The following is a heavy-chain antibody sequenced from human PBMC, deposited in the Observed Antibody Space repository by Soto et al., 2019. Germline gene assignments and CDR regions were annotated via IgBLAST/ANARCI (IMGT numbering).Heavy chain of an antibody. CDR3: ARPEDSLEPTANYYYYGMDV. V-gene: IGHV5-51*01. J-gene: IGHJ6*02. CDR2: IYPGDSDT. CDR1: GDSFTSSR. Sequence: RGHALKSSGKGSGDSFTSSRSGWVRQMTGKGLHWMGIIYPGDSDTRYSPSFQGQVTISADKSISTAYLQWSSLKASDTAMYYCARPEDSLEPTANYYYYGMDVWGQGTTVTVSS.